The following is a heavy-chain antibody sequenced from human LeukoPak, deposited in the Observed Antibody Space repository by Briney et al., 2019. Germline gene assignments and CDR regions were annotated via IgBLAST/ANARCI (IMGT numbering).Heavy chain of an antibody. CDR1: GYTFTSYG. D-gene: IGHD5-12*01. J-gene: IGHJ4*02. V-gene: IGHV1-18*01. CDR3: ARDPGERIVATTFDH. Sequence: GASVTVSCTASGYTFTSYGISWVRQAPGQGLEWVGWISAYNGNTNYAQKLQGRVTMTTDTSTSTAYMELRSLRSDDTAVYYCARDPGERIVATTFDHWGQGTLVTVSS. CDR2: ISAYNGNT.